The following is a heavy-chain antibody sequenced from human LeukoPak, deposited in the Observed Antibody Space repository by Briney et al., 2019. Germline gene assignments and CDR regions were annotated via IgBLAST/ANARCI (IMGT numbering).Heavy chain of an antibody. CDR2: IYYSGST. CDR3: ARWHGYYYGMDV. Sequence: SETLSLTCTVSGGSISSSSYYWGWIRQPPGKGLEWIGSIYYSGSTYYNPSLKSRVTISVDTSKNQFSLKLSSVTAADTAVYYCARWHGYYYGMDVWGQGTTVTVSS. CDR1: GGSISSSSYY. J-gene: IGHJ6*02. V-gene: IGHV4-39*07.